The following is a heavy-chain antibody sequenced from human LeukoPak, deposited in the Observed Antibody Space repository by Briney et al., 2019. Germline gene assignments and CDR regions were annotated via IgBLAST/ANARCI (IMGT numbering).Heavy chain of an antibody. D-gene: IGHD3-10*01. CDR3: VRDVRGVGQDYYYMDV. CDR2: INRDGTSI. J-gene: IGHJ6*03. Sequence: GGSLRLSCAASGFIFNAHWMHWIRQAPGKGLVGVSRINRDGTSITYADSARGRFTVSRDNAKSTLYLQMNSLTADDTALYYCVRDVRGVGQDYYYMDVWGKGTTVTVSS. V-gene: IGHV3-74*01. CDR1: GFIFNAHW.